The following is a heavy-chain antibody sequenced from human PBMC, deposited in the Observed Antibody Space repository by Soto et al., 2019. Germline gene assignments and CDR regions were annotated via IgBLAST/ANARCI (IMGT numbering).Heavy chain of an antibody. CDR3: ASDEAMPTGLGLGY. CDR1: GFAFTNYG. J-gene: IGHJ4*02. V-gene: IGHV3-30*03. D-gene: IGHD4-4*01. Sequence: QVQVVESGGGVVQPGTSLRLSCAASGFAFTNYGFHWVRQAPGKGLEWVAHISNEGTKKFYADSVKGRFTISRDNSETTVYLHLTSLRPDDTALFYCASDEAMPTGLGLGYWGQGTLVTVSS. CDR2: ISNEGTKK.